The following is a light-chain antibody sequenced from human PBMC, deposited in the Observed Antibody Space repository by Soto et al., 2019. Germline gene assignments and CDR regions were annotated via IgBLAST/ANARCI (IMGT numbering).Light chain of an antibody. Sequence: EIVFTQSPATLSLSPGERATLSCRASQSVSSYLAWYQQKPGQAPRLLIYDASNRATGIPARFSGSGSGTEFTLTISSLQSEDFAVYYCQQYNDGPFTFGQGTRLEIK. CDR2: DAS. CDR1: QSVSSY. V-gene: IGKV3-11*01. CDR3: QQYNDGPFT. J-gene: IGKJ5*01.